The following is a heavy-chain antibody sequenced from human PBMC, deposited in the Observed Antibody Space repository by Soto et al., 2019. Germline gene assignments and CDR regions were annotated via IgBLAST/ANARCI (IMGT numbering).Heavy chain of an antibody. CDR1: GGSISSGGYY. V-gene: IGHV4-31*03. D-gene: IGHD6-13*01. Sequence: PSETLSLTCTVSGGSISSGGYYWSWIRQHPGKGLEWIGYIYYSGSTYYNPSLKSRVTISVDTSKNQFSLKLSSVTAADTAVYYCASVASLGMAAPRGYGMDVCCQRTIVTVS. CDR3: ASVASLGMAAPRGYGMDV. CDR2: IYYSGST. J-gene: IGHJ6*02.